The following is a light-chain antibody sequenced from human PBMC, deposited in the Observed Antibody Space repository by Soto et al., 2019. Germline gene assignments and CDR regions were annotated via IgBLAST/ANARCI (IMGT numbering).Light chain of an antibody. CDR1: QSVTGSY. CDR2: GAS. V-gene: IGKV3-20*01. J-gene: IGKJ1*01. CDR3: QQYGRSPPKT. Sequence: EIVLTQSPGTLSLSPGERATLSCRASQSVTGSYLAWYQQKPGQAPRLLIYGASTRATGIPDRFSGSGSGTDFTLTISRLEPEDFAVSYCQQYGRSPPKTFGQGTKVEIK.